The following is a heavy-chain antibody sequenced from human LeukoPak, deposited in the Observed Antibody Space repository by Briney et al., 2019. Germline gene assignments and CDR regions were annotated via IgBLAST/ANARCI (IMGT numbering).Heavy chain of an antibody. CDR2: IIPILGIA. D-gene: IGHD3-22*01. J-gene: IGHJ4*02. CDR3: ARALRSYYDSSGYYDY. V-gene: IGHV1-69*04. CDR1: GGTFSSYA. Sequence: SVKVSCKASGGTFSSYAISWVRQAPGQGLEWMGRIIPILGIANYAQKFQGRVTITADKSTSTAYMELSSLRSEDTAVYYCARALRSYYDSSGYYDYWGQGTLVTVSS.